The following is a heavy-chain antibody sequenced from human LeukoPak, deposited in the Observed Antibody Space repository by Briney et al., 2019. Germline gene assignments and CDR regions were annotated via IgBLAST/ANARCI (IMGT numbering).Heavy chain of an antibody. CDR2: IKTDGSQK. V-gene: IGHV3-7*01. J-gene: IGHJ4*02. CDR3: ARRDTSERGYSYGLDF. D-gene: IGHD5-18*01. CDR1: GFTFNKYW. Sequence: GGSLRLSCAASGFTFNKYWMTWVRQAPGKGLEWVATIKTDGSQKYYVDSVKGRFTISRDNAKNSLYLQMNSLRAEDTAVYFCARRDTSERGYSYGLDFWGQGTLVTVSS.